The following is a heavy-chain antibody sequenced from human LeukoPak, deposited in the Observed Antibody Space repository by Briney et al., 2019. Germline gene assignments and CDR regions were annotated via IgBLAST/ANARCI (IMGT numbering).Heavy chain of an antibody. CDR3: ARRWGSGSHTDWFDT. Sequence: SETLSLTCTVSVDSISSGDFCWSWIRQPPGKDLEWIAYISNTGSAASHPSITSRVTISMDTSKNQFFLKLTSVTAAATAVYYCARRWGSGSHTDWFDTWSQGTLVTVSS. CDR2: ISNTGSA. J-gene: IGHJ5*02. CDR1: VDSISSGDFC. V-gene: IGHV4-30-4*01. D-gene: IGHD3-10*01.